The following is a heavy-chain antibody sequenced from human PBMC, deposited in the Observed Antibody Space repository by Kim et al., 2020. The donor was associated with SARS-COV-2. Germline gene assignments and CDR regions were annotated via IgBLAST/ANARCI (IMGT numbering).Heavy chain of an antibody. CDR1: GYTFTSYA. CDR2: INTNTGNP. CDR3: AGASVQASGSWYYIY. D-gene: IGHD6-13*01. V-gene: IGHV7-4-1*02. Sequence: ASVKVSCKASGYTFTSYAMNWVRQAPGQGLEWMGWINTNTGNPTYAQGFTGRFVFTLDTSVSTAYLQISSLKSEDTAVYYCAGASVQASGSWYYIYWGQGTLVTVSS. J-gene: IGHJ4*02.